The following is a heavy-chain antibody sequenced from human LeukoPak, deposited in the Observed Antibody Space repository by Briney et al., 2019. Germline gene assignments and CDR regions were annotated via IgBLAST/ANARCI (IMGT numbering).Heavy chain of an antibody. V-gene: IGHV4-59*05. CDR3: AAAHYSSSWYYFDY. D-gene: IGHD6-13*01. CDR2: IYYSGST. CDR1: GGSLSSYS. J-gene: IGHJ4*02. Sequence: SETLSLTCTVSGGSLSSYSWSWIRQPPGKGLEWIGSIYYSGSTYYSPSLKSRVTISVDTSKNQFSLKLISVTAADTAVYYCAAAHYSSSWYYFDYWGQGTLVTVSS.